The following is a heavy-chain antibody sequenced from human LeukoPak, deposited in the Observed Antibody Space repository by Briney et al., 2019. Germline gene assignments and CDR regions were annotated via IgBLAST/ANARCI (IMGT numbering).Heavy chain of an antibody. CDR2: ISAYNGHT. CDR3: TRDLGVDTTMIFFDY. CDR1: GYTFTSYG. Sequence: ASVKVSCKASGYTFTSYGISWVRPAPGQGLEWMGWISAYNGHTNYAQKLQGRVTMTTDTSTSTAYMEIRSLRSDDTAVYYCTRDLGVDTTMIFFDYWGQGSLVTVSS. J-gene: IGHJ4*02. D-gene: IGHD5-18*01. V-gene: IGHV1-18*01.